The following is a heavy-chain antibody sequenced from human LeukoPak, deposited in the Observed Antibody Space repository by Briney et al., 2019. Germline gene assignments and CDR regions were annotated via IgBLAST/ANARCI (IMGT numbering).Heavy chain of an antibody. J-gene: IGHJ6*03. CDR1: GGTFSSYA. CDR2: IIPIFGTA. Sequence: SVKVSCKASGGTFSSYAISWVRQAPGQGLEWMGGIIPIFGTANYAQKFQGRVTITTDESTSTAYMELSSLGSEDTAVYYCASLAMVRGANYYYYYMDVWGKGTTVTVSS. V-gene: IGHV1-69*05. D-gene: IGHD3-10*01. CDR3: ASLAMVRGANYYYYYMDV.